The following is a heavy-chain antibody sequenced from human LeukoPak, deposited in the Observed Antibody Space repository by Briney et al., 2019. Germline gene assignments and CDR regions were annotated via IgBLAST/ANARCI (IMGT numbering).Heavy chain of an antibody. V-gene: IGHV3-48*03. Sequence: GESLKISCAASGFTFSSYEMNWVRQAPGKGLEWVSYISSSGSTIYYADSVKGRFTISRDNAKNSLYLQMNSLRAEDTAVYYCARDPPRVVLRLSDYWGQGTLVTVSS. D-gene: IGHD5-12*01. CDR1: GFTFSSYE. CDR2: ISSSGSTI. J-gene: IGHJ4*02. CDR3: ARDPPRVVLRLSDY.